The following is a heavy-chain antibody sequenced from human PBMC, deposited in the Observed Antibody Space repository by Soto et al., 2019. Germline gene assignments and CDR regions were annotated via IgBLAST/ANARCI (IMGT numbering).Heavy chain of an antibody. CDR3: AKARDQQWVRLPFDY. CDR1: GFFFSSYT. J-gene: IGHJ4*02. D-gene: IGHD6-19*01. Sequence: VQLLESGGGLVQPGGSLRLSCVGSGFFFSSYTMTWVRQAPGKGLEWVSSFSATSENTYYSDSVRGRFTISRDNSKTTVLLQMNSLPAEDTAMYYCAKARDQQWVRLPFDYWGQGILVIVSS. V-gene: IGHV3-23*01. CDR2: FSATSENT.